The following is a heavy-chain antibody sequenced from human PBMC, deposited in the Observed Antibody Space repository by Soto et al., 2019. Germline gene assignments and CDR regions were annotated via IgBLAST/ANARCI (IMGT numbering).Heavy chain of an antibody. CDR3: RRGGGGWLLLSIPLYYSYGMDV. CDR1: GGSFSGYY. V-gene: IGHV4-34*01. J-gene: IGHJ6*02. Sequence: SQTLSPTCAVYGGSFSGYYWRWSRQPPGKGLEWIGEINHSGATNYNPSLKRRVTISVATPRNQFSLRRTSGTAAATPVYYCRRGGGGWLLLSIPLYYSYGMDVWGQGTMVTVSS. D-gene: IGHD3-3*01. CDR2: INHSGAT.